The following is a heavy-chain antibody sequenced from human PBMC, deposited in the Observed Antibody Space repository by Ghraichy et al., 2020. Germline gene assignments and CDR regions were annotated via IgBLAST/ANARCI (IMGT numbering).Heavy chain of an antibody. D-gene: IGHD3-22*01. CDR3: ARVSSSSYYPRWGLDV. V-gene: IGHV3-66*01. CDR1: GFSVTHSY. CDR2: IYSGGSP. J-gene: IGHJ6*02. Sequence: GSLRLSCAASGFSVTHSYMSWVRQAPGKGLEWVSVIYSGGSPYYADSVEGRFTISRDNSKSTLYLHMNSLRAEDTAVYYCARVSSSSYYPRWGLDVWGQGTTVTVSS.